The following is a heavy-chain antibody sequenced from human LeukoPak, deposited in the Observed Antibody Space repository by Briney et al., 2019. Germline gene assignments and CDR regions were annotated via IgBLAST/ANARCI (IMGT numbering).Heavy chain of an antibody. J-gene: IGHJ4*02. V-gene: IGHV3-74*01. CDR1: GFTFSNYW. CDR2: ISPDGTNT. D-gene: IGHD3-22*01. CDR3: ARLRVSETYYYDY. Sequence: PGESLRLSCAASGFTFSNYWMHWVRQAPGKGLVWVSRISPDGTNTIYADSVTGRFTMSRDNAKSTLYLHMNTLRDEDPAVYYCARLRVSETYYYDYWGQGILVTVSS.